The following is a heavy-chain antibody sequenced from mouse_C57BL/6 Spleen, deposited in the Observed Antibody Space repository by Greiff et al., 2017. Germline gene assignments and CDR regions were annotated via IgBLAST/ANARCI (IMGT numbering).Heavy chain of an antibody. J-gene: IGHJ3*01. D-gene: IGHD1-1*01. V-gene: IGHV1-74*01. CDR2: IHPSDSDT. CDR1: GYTFTSYW. Sequence: VKLQQPGAELVKPGASVKVSCKASGYTFTSYWMHWVKQRPGQGLEWIGRIHPSDSDTNYNQKFKGKATLTVDKSSSTAYMQLSSLTSEDSAVYYCAMTIDYYGSSYAWFAYWGQGTLVTVSA. CDR3: AMTIDYYGSSYAWFAY.